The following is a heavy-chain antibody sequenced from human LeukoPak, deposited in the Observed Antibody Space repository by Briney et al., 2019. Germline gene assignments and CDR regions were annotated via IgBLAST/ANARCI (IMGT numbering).Heavy chain of an antibody. CDR2: IWYDGSNK. Sequence: GGSLRLSCAASGFTFSTHGMYWVRQAPGKGLEWVAVIWYDGSNKYYADSVRGRFTISRDNSKNTLYLQMNNLRVEDTAVFYCVRPKHSSTSWLHYGMDVWGQGTTVIVSS. J-gene: IGHJ6*02. V-gene: IGHV3-33*01. D-gene: IGHD2-2*01. CDR1: GFTFSTHG. CDR3: VRPKHSSTSWLHYGMDV.